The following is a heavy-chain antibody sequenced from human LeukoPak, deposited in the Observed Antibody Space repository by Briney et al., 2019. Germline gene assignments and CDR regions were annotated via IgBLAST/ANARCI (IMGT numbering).Heavy chain of an antibody. CDR3: ARAPDTEFDY. D-gene: IGHD5-18*01. Sequence: GGSLRLSCAASGFTVSSNYMSWVRQAPGKGLEWVSVIYSGGSTYCADSVKGRFTISRDNSKNTLYLQMNSLRAEDTAVYYCARAPDTEFDYWGQGTLVTVSS. V-gene: IGHV3-53*01. CDR2: IYSGGST. CDR1: GFTVSSNY. J-gene: IGHJ4*02.